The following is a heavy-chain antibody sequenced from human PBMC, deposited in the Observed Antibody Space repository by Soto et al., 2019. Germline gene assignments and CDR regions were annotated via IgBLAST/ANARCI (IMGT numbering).Heavy chain of an antibody. CDR2: IYYSGST. CDR3: ARGELWLIDY. CDR1: GGSISSYY. V-gene: IGHV4-59*01. Sequence: QVQLQESGPGLVKPSETLSLTCTVSGGSISSYYWSWIRQPPGKGLEWIGYIYYSGSTNYNPSLKSRVTISVDTSKNQFSLKLSSVTAADTAVYYCARGELWLIDYWGQGTLVTVSS. D-gene: IGHD5-18*01. J-gene: IGHJ4*02.